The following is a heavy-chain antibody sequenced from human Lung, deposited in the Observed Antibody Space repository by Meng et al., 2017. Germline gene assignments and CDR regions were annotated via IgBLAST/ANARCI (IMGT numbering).Heavy chain of an antibody. CDR2: INHSGST. J-gene: IGHJ4*02. CDR3: ARGPTTMAHDFDY. Sequence: QVQLQQWGAGLLKPSETRSLTCFVSGGSFSDYYWSWIRQPPGKGLEWIGEINHSGSTNYNPSLESRATISVDTSQNNLSLKLSSVTAADSAVYYCARGPTTMAHDFDYWGQGTLVTSPQ. D-gene: IGHD4-11*01. V-gene: IGHV4-34*01. CDR1: GGSFSDYY.